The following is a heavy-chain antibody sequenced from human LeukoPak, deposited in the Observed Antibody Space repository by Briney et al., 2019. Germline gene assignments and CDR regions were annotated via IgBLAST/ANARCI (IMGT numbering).Heavy chain of an antibody. D-gene: IGHD3-10*01. CDR1: GFTFSSYE. Sequence: GGSLRLSCAASGFTFSSYEMNWVRQAPGKGLEWVSYISSSGSTIYYADSVEGRFTISRDNAKNTLYLQINSLRAEDTAVYYCARDPGGDLDSWGQGTLVTVSS. J-gene: IGHJ4*02. CDR3: ARDPGGDLDS. CDR2: ISSSGSTI. V-gene: IGHV3-48*03.